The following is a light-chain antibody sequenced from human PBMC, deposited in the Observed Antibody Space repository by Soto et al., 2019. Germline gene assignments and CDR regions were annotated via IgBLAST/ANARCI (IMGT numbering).Light chain of an antibody. CDR3: QQYDGTPRT. J-gene: IGKJ1*01. CDR2: NAY. V-gene: IGKV3-20*01. Sequence: MEMTQSQGTLAVSPGVRATLPCRASQSLNSNSLAWYQQKPGQAPRLLIYNAYNRASGIPDRFSGSGSGRDFTLTIIRREPEDFVVFYCQQYDGTPRTFGQGTKVDIK. CDR1: QSLNSNS.